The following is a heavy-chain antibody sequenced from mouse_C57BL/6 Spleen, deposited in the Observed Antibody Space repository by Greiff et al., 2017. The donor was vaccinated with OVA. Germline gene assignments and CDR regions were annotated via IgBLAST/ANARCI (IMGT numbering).Heavy chain of an antibody. CDR3: AIEGNYLYAMDY. Sequence: QVQLQQPGAELVKPGASVKVSCKASGYTFTSYWMHWVKQRPGQGLEWIGRIHPSDSDTNYNQKFKGKATLTVDTSSSTAYMQLSRLTSEDSAVYYYAIEGNYLYAMDYWGQGTSVTVSA. J-gene: IGHJ4*01. D-gene: IGHD2-1*01. CDR1: GYTFTSYW. V-gene: IGHV1-74*01. CDR2: IHPSDSDT.